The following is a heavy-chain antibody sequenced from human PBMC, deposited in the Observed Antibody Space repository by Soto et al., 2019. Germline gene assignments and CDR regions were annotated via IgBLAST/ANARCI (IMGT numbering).Heavy chain of an antibody. V-gene: IGHV4-4*02. CDR1: DNSISKDIW. D-gene: IGHD3-10*01. J-gene: IGHJ5*02. CDR3: ARGNQYYYGSGSYYNNWFDP. CDR2: VHHSKGA. Sequence: KTSETLSLTCVVSDNSISKDIWWSWVRQPPGKGLEWIGEVHHSKGALYSPSLRSRVTVSADIFANKVSLEVRSIGAADTAVYYCARGNQYYYGSGSYYNNWFDPWGQGTLVTVSS.